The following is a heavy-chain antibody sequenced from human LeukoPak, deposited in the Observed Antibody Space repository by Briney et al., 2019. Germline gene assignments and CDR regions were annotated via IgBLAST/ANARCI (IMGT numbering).Heavy chain of an antibody. D-gene: IGHD1-26*01. V-gene: IGHV3-30*02. Sequence: GGSLRLSCAASGFTLSSSGMHLVRQAPGKGLEWVAFIRYDGTSKYYADSVKGRFTISRDNSKNTVYLQMNSLRAEDTAVYYCAKETRGSYSDYWGQGTLVTVSS. CDR3: AKETRGSYSDY. CDR1: GFTLSSSG. CDR2: IRYDGTSK. J-gene: IGHJ4*02.